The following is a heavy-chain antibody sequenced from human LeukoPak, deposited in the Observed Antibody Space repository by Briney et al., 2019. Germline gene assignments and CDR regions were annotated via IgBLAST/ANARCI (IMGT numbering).Heavy chain of an antibody. Sequence: PSETLSLTCSVSGYSISSGYYWGWLRQPPGKGLEWIASFYHSRNTYYNPSLKSRVTISLDTSKNQFSQRFNSVTAADTALYYCISSTSFLNYYFYFMDVGGKGTAVAVSS. J-gene: IGHJ6*03. CDR1: GYSISSGYY. V-gene: IGHV4-38-2*01. D-gene: IGHD2-2*01. CDR2: FYHSRNT. CDR3: ISSTSFLNYYFYFMDV.